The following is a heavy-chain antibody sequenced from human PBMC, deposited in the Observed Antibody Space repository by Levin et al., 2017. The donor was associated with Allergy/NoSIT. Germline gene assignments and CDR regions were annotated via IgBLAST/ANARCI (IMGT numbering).Heavy chain of an antibody. CDR2: VYYSGST. CDR1: DASISSGSYY. Sequence: SETLSLTCTVSDASISSGSYYWGWIRQPPGKGLEWIGNVYYSGSTHYNPSLKSRVTISLDTSKNQFSLKLTSVTAADTAVYYCARDSCTGGTCYSFSSWGQGTLVTVSS. D-gene: IGHD2-15*01. CDR3: ARDSCTGGTCYSFSS. V-gene: IGHV4-39*07. J-gene: IGHJ5*02.